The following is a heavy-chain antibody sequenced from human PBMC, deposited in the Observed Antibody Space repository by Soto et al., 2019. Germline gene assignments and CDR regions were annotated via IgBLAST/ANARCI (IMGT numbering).Heavy chain of an antibody. D-gene: IGHD3-3*01. J-gene: IGHJ4*02. CDR1: GFTFSRYS. CDR3: ARDFRNYDFSSGYYHX. V-gene: IGHV3-21*01. CDR2: ISGSSSYI. Sequence: GGSLRLSFAASGFTFSRYSMNWVRQAPGKGLEWVSSISGSSSYIYYADSVKVRFTISRDNSNNSLYLQMNSLRAEDTAVYYCARDFRNYDFSSGYYHXWGQGTLVTVSX.